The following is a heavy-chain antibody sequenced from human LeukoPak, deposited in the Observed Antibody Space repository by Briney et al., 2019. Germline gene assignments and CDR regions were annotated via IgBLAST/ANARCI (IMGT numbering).Heavy chain of an antibody. J-gene: IGHJ5*02. CDR2: ITGSGDGR. D-gene: IGHD3-3*01. Sequence: GGSLRLSCAASGFTFNNHAMTWVRQAPGKGLEWVSVITGSGDGRYYADSVKGRFTISRDNSKNTLHLQMNRLRAEDTALYYCAKDILTYSYGPGGYYFDPWGQGTLVAVSS. V-gene: IGHV3-23*01. CDR1: GFTFNNHA. CDR3: AKDILTYSYGPGGYYFDP.